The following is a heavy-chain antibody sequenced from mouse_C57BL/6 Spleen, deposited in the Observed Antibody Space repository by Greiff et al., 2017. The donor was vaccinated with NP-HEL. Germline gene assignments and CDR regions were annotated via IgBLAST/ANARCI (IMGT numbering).Heavy chain of an antibody. CDR2: ISNGGGST. J-gene: IGHJ4*01. D-gene: IGHD2-2*01. V-gene: IGHV5-12*01. CDR3: ARQGYPYAMDY. Sequence: EVMLVESGGGLVQPGGSLKLSCAASGFTFSDYYMYWVRQTPEKRLEWVAYISNGGGSTYYPDTVKGRFTISRDNAKNTLYLQMSRLKSEDTAMYYCARQGYPYAMDYWGQGTSVTVSS. CDR1: GFTFSDYY.